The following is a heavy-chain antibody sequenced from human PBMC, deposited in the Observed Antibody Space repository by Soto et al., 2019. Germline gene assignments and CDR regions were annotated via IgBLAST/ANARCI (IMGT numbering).Heavy chain of an antibody. CDR1: GFTFRNSR. J-gene: IGHJ4*02. V-gene: IGHV3-7*04. CDR2: IKQDGSDT. D-gene: IGHD1-1*01. CDR3: ATDLGTTMARH. Sequence: EVQLVESGGGLVQPGGSLRLSCAASGFTFRNSRMSWVRQAPGKGLAWVANIKQDGSDTYYVDSVKGRFTISRDNAKNSLYLQMNSLRAEDTAVYYCATDLGTTMARHWGRGTLVIVSS.